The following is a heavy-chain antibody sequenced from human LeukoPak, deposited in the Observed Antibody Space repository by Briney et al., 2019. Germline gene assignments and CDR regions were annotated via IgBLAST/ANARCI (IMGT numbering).Heavy chain of an antibody. CDR2: INHSGTT. V-gene: IGHV4-34*01. Sequence: SETLSITCAVYGGSFGGYYWTWIRQPPGKGPEWIGEINHSGTTNYNPSLKRRAIMSVDTAKNQFSLKLNSVSAADTAVYYCARGGYYDSSGYPNPLDYWGQGTLVTVSS. J-gene: IGHJ4*02. CDR3: ARGGYYDSSGYPNPLDY. D-gene: IGHD3-22*01. CDR1: GGSFGGYY.